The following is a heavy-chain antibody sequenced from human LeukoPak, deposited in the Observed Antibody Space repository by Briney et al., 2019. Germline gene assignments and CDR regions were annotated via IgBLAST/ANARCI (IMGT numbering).Heavy chain of an antibody. CDR3: ARVAGTSGGYYYYVMDV. D-gene: IGHD6-19*01. J-gene: IGHJ6*02. CDR1: GGSISDYY. V-gene: IGHV4-4*07. Sequence: SETLSLTCTVSGGSISDYYWGWIRQPAGKGLEWIGRIYTSGSTNYNPSLKSRVTMSVDTSKNQFSLKLSSVTAADTAVYYCARVAGTSGGYYYYVMDVWGQGTTVTVSS. CDR2: IYTSGST.